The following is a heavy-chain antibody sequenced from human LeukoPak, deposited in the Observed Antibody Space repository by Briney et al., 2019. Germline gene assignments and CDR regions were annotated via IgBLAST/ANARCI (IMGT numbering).Heavy chain of an antibody. V-gene: IGHV3-7*01. D-gene: IGHD3-22*01. CDR3: AREVRGYYDSSGDY. Sequence: GGSLRLSCAASGFTSSSYWMSWVRQAPGKGLEWVANIKQDGSEKYYVDSVKGRFTISRDNAKNSLYLQMNSLRAEDTAVYYCAREVRGYYDSSGDYWGQGTLVTVSS. CDR2: IKQDGSEK. J-gene: IGHJ4*02. CDR1: GFTSSSYW.